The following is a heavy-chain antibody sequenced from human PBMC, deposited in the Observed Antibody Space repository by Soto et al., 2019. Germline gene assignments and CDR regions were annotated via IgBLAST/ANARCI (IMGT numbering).Heavy chain of an antibody. CDR3: ARGLVLRGVVLAY. J-gene: IGHJ4*02. Sequence: WTWLRQSPGKGLEWIGEINHSGSTDYNPSLKSRVTISVDTSKSQFSLKLTSVTAADTAVYYCARGLVLRGVVLAYWGQGTLVTVSS. V-gene: IGHV4-34*01. D-gene: IGHD3-10*01. CDR2: INHSGST.